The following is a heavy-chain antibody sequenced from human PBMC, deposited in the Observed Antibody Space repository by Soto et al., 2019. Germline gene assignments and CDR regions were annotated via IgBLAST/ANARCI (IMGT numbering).Heavy chain of an antibody. CDR3: ARESYYDFWSGPGGMDY. D-gene: IGHD3-3*01. CDR2: ISYDGSNK. V-gene: IGHV3-30-3*01. J-gene: IGHJ4*02. CDR1: GFTFSSYA. Sequence: GGSLRLSCAASGFTFSSYAMHWVRQAPGKGLEWVAVISYDGSNKYYADSVKGRFTISRDNSKNTLYLQMNSLRAEDTAVYYCARESYYDFWSGPGGMDYWGQGTLVTVSS.